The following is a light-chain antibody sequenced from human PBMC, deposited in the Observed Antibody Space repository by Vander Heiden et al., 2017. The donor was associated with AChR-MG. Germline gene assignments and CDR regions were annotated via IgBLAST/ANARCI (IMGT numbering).Light chain of an antibody. CDR2: GAS. CDR3: HQYCSSPRT. J-gene: IGKJ1*01. CDR1: QIISSNY. Sequence: IVLTQSPRTLSLSPGETVTLSCRASQIISSNYLAWYQHRPGQAPTLLIYGASIRATGIPARFSGSGSGTDFTLTISRLESEDFAVYYCHQYCSSPRTFGQGTRVEI. V-gene: IGKV3-20*01.